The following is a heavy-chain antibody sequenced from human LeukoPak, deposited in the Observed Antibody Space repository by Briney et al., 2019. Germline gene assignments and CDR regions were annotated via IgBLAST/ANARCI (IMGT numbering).Heavy chain of an antibody. D-gene: IGHD6-13*01. J-gene: IGHJ4*02. CDR1: GYSFTGYW. CDR2: IYPGDSDT. Sequence: GESLKISCKGSGYSFTGYWIGWVRQMPGKGLEWMGIIYPGDSDTRYSPSFQGQVTISADKSISTAYLQWSSLKASDTAMYYCARRVAAAGTPFDYWGQGTLVTVSS. CDR3: ARRVAAAGTPFDY. V-gene: IGHV5-51*01.